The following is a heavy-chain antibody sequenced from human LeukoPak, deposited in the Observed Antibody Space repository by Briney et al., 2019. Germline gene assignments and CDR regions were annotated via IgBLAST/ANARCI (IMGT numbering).Heavy chain of an antibody. V-gene: IGHV4-39*01. Sequence: SETLSLTCTVSGGSISSSSYYWGWIRQPPGKGLEWIGSIYYSGSTYYNPSLKSRVTISVDTSKNQFSLKLSSVTAADTAVYYCARHEGRGRYFDWLDAFDIWGQGTMVTVSS. CDR3: ARHEGRGRYFDWLDAFDI. D-gene: IGHD3-9*01. CDR1: GGSISSSSYY. CDR2: IYYSGST. J-gene: IGHJ3*02.